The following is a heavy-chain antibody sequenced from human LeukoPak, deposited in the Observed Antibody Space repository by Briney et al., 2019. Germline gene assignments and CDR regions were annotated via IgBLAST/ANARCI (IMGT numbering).Heavy chain of an antibody. J-gene: IGHJ4*02. CDR2: ISSSSSYI. D-gene: IGHD2-2*01. CDR1: GFTVSDNY. V-gene: IGHV3-21*01. Sequence: GGSLRLSCAASGFTVSDNYTSWVRQAPGKGLEWVSSISSSSSYIYYADSVKGRFTISRDNAKNSLYLQMNSLRAEDTAVYYCARRYCSSTSCYVNDYWGQGTLVTVSS. CDR3: ARRYCSSTSCYVNDY.